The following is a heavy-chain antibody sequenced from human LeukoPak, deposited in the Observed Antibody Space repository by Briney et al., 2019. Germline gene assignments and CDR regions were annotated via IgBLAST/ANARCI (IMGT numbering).Heavy chain of an antibody. D-gene: IGHD4-17*01. CDR1: GFTFSSYW. CDR2: ISTDGTSI. CDR3: ARDPISRGYGDYPPPHDY. J-gene: IGHJ4*02. V-gene: IGHV3-74*01. Sequence: GGSLRLSCVASGFTFSSYWMHWVRHAPGKGLLWVSRISTDGTSITYADSVRGRFTVSRDNAKNTLYLQMNSLRAEDTAVYYCARDPISRGYGDYPPPHDYWGQGTLVTVSS.